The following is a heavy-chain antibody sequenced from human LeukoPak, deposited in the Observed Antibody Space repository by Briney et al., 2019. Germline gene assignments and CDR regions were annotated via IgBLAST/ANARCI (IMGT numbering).Heavy chain of an antibody. CDR1: GGSISSSSYY. CDR2: IYYSGST. D-gene: IGHD3-22*01. J-gene: IGHJ4*02. CDR3: ASGRDYYDRWSGDY. V-gene: IGHV4-39*07. Sequence: PLETLSLTCTVSGGSISSSSYYWGWIRQPPGKGLEWIGSIYYSGSTYYNPSLKSRVTISADTSKNQFSLKLSSVTAADTAVYYCASGRDYYDRWSGDYWGQGTLVTVSS.